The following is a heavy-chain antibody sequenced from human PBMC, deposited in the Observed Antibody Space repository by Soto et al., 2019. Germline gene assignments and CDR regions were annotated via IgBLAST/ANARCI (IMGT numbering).Heavy chain of an antibody. J-gene: IGHJ5*02. CDR1: GGTFSSYA. Sequence: QVQLVQSGAEVKKPGSSVKVSCKASGGTFSSYAISWVRQAPRQGLEWMGGIIPIFGTANYEQKFQGRVTMTADEATSTAYRELSSLRSEDTAVYYCARGPEEKGYWGGDCYHNWCDPWGQGTLVTVSS. V-gene: IGHV1-69*01. D-gene: IGHD2-21*02. CDR3: ARGPEEKGYWGGDCYHNWCDP. CDR2: IIPIFGTA.